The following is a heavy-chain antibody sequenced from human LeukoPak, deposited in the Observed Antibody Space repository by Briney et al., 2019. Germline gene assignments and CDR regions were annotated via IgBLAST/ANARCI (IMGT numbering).Heavy chain of an antibody. CDR1: GYTFTGYY. Sequence: ASVKVSCKASGYTFTGYYMHWVRQAPGQGLEWMGRINPNSGGTNYAQKFRGRVTMTRDTSISTAYMELSRLRSDDTAVYYCARANTLGLLPGGWFDPWGQGTLVTASS. D-gene: IGHD1/OR15-1a*01. CDR2: INPNSGGT. J-gene: IGHJ5*02. CDR3: ARANTLGLLPGGWFDP. V-gene: IGHV1-2*06.